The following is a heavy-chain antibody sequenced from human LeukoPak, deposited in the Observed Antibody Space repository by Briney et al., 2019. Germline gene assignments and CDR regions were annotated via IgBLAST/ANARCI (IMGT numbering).Heavy chain of an antibody. CDR3: AKDQEWELLHSFDY. CDR1: GFTFNSYG. V-gene: IGHV3-23*01. D-gene: IGHD1-26*01. Sequence: GGSLRLSCAASGFTFNSYGMSWVRQAPGKGLEWVSAISGSGGSTYYADSVKGRFTISRDNSKNTLYLQMNSLRAEDTAVYYCAKDQEWELLHSFDYWGQGTLVTVSS. J-gene: IGHJ4*02. CDR2: ISGSGGST.